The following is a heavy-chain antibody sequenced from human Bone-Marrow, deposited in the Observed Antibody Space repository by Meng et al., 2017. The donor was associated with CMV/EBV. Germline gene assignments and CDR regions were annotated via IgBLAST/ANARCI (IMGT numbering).Heavy chain of an antibody. CDR1: YTFTSYD. V-gene: IGHV1-8*01. J-gene: IGHJ4*02. CDR3: ARVVFWGGQATYYLDY. Sequence: YTFTSYDVNWVRQAPGQGLEWMGWLSPSSGNTGYTQKFQGRVTMTRNISITTAYLELSSLRSDDTAVYYCARVVFWGGQATYYLDYWGQGTLVTVSS. D-gene: IGHD3-3*01. CDR2: LSPSSGNT.